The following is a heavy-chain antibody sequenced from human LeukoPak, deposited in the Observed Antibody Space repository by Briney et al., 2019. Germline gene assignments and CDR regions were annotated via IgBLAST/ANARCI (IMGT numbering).Heavy chain of an antibody. D-gene: IGHD2-15*01. CDR3: ARKIGALSLGYCSGGSCYFDY. Sequence: GGSLRLSCAASGFTLSSYWMSWVRQAPGKGLEWVANIKQDGSEKYYVDSVKGRFTISRDNAKNSLYLQMNSLRAEDTAVYYCARKIGALSLGYCSGGSCYFDYWGQGTLVTVSS. J-gene: IGHJ4*02. CDR2: IKQDGSEK. CDR1: GFTLSSYW. V-gene: IGHV3-7*01.